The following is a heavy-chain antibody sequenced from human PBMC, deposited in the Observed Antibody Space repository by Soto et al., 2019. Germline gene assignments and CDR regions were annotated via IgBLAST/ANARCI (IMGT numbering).Heavy chain of an antibody. CDR2: ISAYNGNT. Sequence: QVQLVQSGAEVKKPGASVKVSCKASGYTFTSYVISWVRQAPGQGLEWMGWISAYNGNTNYAQKLQGRVTMTTDTSPSTAYLELRSLRSDDTAVYYCARDSMVRGFITSETYYYYYYGMDGWGQGTTVTVSS. J-gene: IGHJ6*02. V-gene: IGHV1-18*01. CDR3: ARDSMVRGFITSETYYYYYYGMDG. D-gene: IGHD3-10*01. CDR1: GYTFTSYV.